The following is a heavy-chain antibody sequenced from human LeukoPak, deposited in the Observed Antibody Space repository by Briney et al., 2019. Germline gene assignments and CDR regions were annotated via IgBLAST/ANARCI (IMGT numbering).Heavy chain of an antibody. D-gene: IGHD3-10*01. CDR3: ARGRTRGASDFNY. V-gene: IGHV4-34*01. J-gene: IGHJ4*02. Sequence: PSETLSLTCAVYGGSFSGYYWSWIRQPPGKGLEWIGEINHSGSTNYNPSLKSRVTISVDTSKNQFSLKLSSVTAADTAVYYCARGRTRGASDFNYWGQGNLVTVSS. CDR1: GGSFSGYY. CDR2: INHSGST.